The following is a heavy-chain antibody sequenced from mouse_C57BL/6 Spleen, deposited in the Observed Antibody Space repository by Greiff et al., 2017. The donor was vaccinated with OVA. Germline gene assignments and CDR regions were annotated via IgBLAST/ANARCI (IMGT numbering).Heavy chain of an antibody. D-gene: IGHD2-12*01. Sequence: EVQLQQSGPELVKPGASVKISCKASGYTFTDYYMNWVKQSHGKSLEWIGDINPNNGGTSYNQKCKGKATLTVDKSSSTAYMELRSLTSADSAVDYGARYSEDGYVDVWGTGTTGTVSS. CDR3: ARYSEDGYVDV. CDR1: GYTFTDYY. V-gene: IGHV1-26*01. CDR2: INPNNGGT. J-gene: IGHJ1*03.